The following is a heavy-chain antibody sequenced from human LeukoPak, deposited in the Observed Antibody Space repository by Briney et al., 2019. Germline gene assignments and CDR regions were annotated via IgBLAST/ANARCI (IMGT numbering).Heavy chain of an antibody. CDR1: GGSFSVYY. J-gene: IGHJ5*02. CDR2: INHRGST. Sequence: SETLSLTCAVYGGSFSVYYRTWIRQPPGKGLEWIGEINHRGSTNHNPTLKSRVPISVDTSKNQFSLKLSSVTAADTAVYYCARFGYGSGSYYNWFDPWGQGTLVTVSS. CDR3: ARFGYGSGSYYNWFDP. D-gene: IGHD3-10*01. V-gene: IGHV4-34*01.